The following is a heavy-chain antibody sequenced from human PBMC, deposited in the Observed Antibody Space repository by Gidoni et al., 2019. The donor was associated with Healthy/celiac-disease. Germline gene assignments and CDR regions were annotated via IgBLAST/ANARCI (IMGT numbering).Heavy chain of an antibody. Sequence: QLQLQQWGAGRFKPSETLSLTCAVSGGSFSRYYWSWIRQSPGQGLEWIGEIKHCGITNYNPSLKSRVTISVDTSKNQFSLKHSSVTAADTAVYYGARVRYGDYDYWGQGTLVTVSS. V-gene: IGHV4-34*01. CDR2: IKHCGIT. CDR1: GGSFSRYY. D-gene: IGHD4-17*01. CDR3: ARVRYGDYDY. J-gene: IGHJ4*02.